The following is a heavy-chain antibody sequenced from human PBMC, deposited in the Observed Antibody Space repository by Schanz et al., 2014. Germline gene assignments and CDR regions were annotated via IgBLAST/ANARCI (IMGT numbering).Heavy chain of an antibody. J-gene: IGHJ4*02. CDR3: ARGGFFDSTSFDS. D-gene: IGHD2-2*01. CDR1: GYTFTSYY. V-gene: IGHV1-46*01. Sequence: QVQLVQSGAEVKKPGASVKVSCKASGYTFTSYYMHWVRQAPGQGLEWMGKINPSSGTTRIAQNFQGRLTVTRDTSTSTVNMELSSLRSEDTAVYYCARGGFFDSTSFDSAGQGTLVTVSS. CDR2: INPSSGTT.